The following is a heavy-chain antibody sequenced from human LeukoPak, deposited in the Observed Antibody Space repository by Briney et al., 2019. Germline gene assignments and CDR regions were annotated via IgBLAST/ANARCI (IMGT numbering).Heavy chain of an antibody. J-gene: IGHJ6*04. CDR2: ISSTSSYI. CDR1: GFTFSNYN. CDR3: AELGITMIGGV. Sequence: GGSLRLSCAASGFTFSNYNMNWVRQAPGKGLEWVSSISSTSSYIYYADSVKGRFTISRDNAKNSLYLQMNSLRAEDTAVYYCAELGITMIGGVWGKGTTVTISS. D-gene: IGHD3-10*02. V-gene: IGHV3-21*01.